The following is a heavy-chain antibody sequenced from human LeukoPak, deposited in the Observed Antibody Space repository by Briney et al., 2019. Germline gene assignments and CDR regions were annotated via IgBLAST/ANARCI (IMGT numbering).Heavy chain of an antibody. Sequence: SETLSLTCAVYGGSFSGYYWSWIRQPPGKGLEWIGEINHSGSTNYNPSLKSRVTISVDTSKNQFSLKLSSVTAADTAVYYCARETLPHITLWGQGTLVTVSS. CDR2: INHSGST. CDR1: GGSFSGYY. D-gene: IGHD3-10*01. J-gene: IGHJ4*02. CDR3: ARETLPHITL. V-gene: IGHV4-34*01.